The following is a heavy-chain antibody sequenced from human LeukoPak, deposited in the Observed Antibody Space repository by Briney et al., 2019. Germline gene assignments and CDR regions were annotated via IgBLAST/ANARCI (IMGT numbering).Heavy chain of an antibody. CDR2: IIPIFGTA. D-gene: IGHD1-14*01. J-gene: IGHJ4*02. CDR1: GYTFTSYY. V-gene: IGHV1-69*13. Sequence: GASVTVSCKASGYTFTSYYIHWVRQAPGQGLEWMGGIIPIFGTANYAQKFQGRVTITADESTSTAYMELSSLRSEDTAVYYCASDTTGPPRYWGQGTLVTVSS. CDR3: ASDTTGPPRY.